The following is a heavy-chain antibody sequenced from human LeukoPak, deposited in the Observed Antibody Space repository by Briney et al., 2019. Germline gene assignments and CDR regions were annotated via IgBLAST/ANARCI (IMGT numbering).Heavy chain of an antibody. CDR1: GFTFSGSA. CDR3: TGQAYYYDTSGFNFDY. J-gene: IGHJ4*02. Sequence: GGSLKLSCAASGFTFSGSAMHWVRQASGKGLEWVGRIRSKTNNYATAYAASVKGRFTISRDDSKNTAYLQMNSLKTEDTAVYYCTGQAYYYDTSGFNFDYWGQGILVAVSS. CDR2: IRSKTNNYAT. D-gene: IGHD3-22*01. V-gene: IGHV3-73*01.